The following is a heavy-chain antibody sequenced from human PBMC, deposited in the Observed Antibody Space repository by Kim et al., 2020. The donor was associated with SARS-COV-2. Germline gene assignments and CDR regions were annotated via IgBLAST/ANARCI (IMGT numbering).Heavy chain of an antibody. D-gene: IGHD3-9*01. V-gene: IGHV3-11*05. CDR1: GFTFSDYY. Sequence: GGSLRLSCAASGFTFSDYYMSWIRQAPGKGLEWVSYISSSSSYTNYADSVKGRFTISRDNAKNSLYLQMNSLRAEDTAVYYCARDVTTIFRAFLVETANDAFDIWGQGTMVTVSS. CDR3: ARDVTTIFRAFLVETANDAFDI. CDR2: ISSSSSYT. J-gene: IGHJ3*02.